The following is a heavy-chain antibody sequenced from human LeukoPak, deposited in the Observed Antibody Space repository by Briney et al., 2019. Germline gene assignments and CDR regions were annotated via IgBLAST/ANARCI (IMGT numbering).Heavy chain of an antibody. CDR3: ARGSSYGFSMGY. CDR1: GYTFTNYG. J-gene: IGHJ4*02. CDR2: ISTYNGDT. V-gene: IGHV1-18*01. D-gene: IGHD5-18*01. Sequence: ASVKVSCKASGYTFTNYGINWVRQAPGQGLEWMGWISTYNGDTNYAQKLQGRVTMTTDTSTSTAYMELRSLRSDDTAVYYCARGSSYGFSMGYWGQGTLATVSS.